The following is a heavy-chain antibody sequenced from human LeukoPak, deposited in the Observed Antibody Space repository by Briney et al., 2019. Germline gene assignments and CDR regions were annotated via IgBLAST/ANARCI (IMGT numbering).Heavy chain of an antibody. Sequence: GSLRLSCAASGFTFSDHYMDWVRQPPGKGLEWIGEVHLDGRTNYNPSLESRLTMSVDVSENQVSLKLTSVTAADTAVYYCAREGGFYRPLDYSGQGTLVTVSS. CDR3: AREGGFYRPLDY. J-gene: IGHJ4*02. V-gene: IGHV4-34*10. D-gene: IGHD3-3*01. CDR2: VHLDGRT. CDR1: GFTFSDHY.